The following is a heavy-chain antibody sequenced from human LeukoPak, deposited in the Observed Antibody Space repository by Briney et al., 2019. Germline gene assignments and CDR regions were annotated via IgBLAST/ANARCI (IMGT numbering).Heavy chain of an antibody. Sequence: GGSLRLSCAASGFTFSSYAMHWVRQAPGKGLEWVAVISYDGSSKYYADSVKGRFTISRDNSKNTLYLQMNSLRAEDTAVYYCAKYWARWELRDYFDYWGQGTLVTVSS. CDR2: ISYDGSSK. J-gene: IGHJ4*02. CDR1: GFTFSSYA. V-gene: IGHV3-30-3*02. D-gene: IGHD1-26*01. CDR3: AKYWARWELRDYFDY.